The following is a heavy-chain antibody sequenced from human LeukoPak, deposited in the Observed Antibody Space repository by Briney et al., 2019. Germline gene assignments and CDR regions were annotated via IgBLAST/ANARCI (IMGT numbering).Heavy chain of an antibody. CDR2: FDPEDGET. CDR1: GYTLTELS. D-gene: IGHD6-13*01. CDR3: ARDGSSSWYSGYYYYMDV. J-gene: IGHJ6*03. V-gene: IGHV1-24*01. Sequence: ASVKVSCKVSGYTLTELSMHWVRQAPGKGLEWMGGFDPEDGETIYAQKFQGRVTMTEDTSTDTAYMELSSLRSEDTAVYYCARDGSSSWYSGYYYYMDVWGKGTTVTISS.